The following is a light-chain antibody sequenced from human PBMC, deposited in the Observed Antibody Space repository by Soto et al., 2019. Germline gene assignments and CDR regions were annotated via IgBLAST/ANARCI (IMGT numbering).Light chain of an antibody. CDR3: QQSYNTPYT. Sequence: DIQMTQSPSSLSASVGDRVTITCRASQTISSYLNWYQQKPGKAPKLLLYAASSLQSGVPSRFSGSGSGTDFTLTISSLQPEDFATYYCQQSYNTPYTFGQGTKVEIK. V-gene: IGKV1-39*01. J-gene: IGKJ2*01. CDR1: QTISSY. CDR2: AAS.